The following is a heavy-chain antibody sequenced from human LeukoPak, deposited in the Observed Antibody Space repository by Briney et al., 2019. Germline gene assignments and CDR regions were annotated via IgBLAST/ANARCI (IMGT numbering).Heavy chain of an antibody. J-gene: IGHJ6*03. V-gene: IGHV1-69*02. CDR2: IIPILGIA. D-gene: IGHD2-2*01. CDR1: GGTFSSYT. CDR3: ASDPVRYCSSTSCYQKGHYYYYYMDV. Sequence: SVKVSCKASGGTFSSYTISWVRQAPGQGLEWMGRIIPILGIANYAQKFQGRVTITADKSTSTAYMELRSLGSEDTAVYYCASDPVRYCSSTSCYQKGHYYYYYMDVWGKGTTVTVSS.